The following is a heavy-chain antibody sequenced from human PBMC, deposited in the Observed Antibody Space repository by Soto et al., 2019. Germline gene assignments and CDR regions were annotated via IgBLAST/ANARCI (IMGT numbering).Heavy chain of an antibody. J-gene: IGHJ4*02. Sequence: GGSLRLACAASVFTFSTYEMNWVRQAPGKGLQWVSYINRSGDTKHYADSAKGRFTISRDNAKNSLYLQMNSLRAEDTALYYCVSVNGYFESWGQGTLVTVS. CDR3: VSVNGYFES. D-gene: IGHD2-8*01. CDR1: VFTFSTYE. CDR2: INRSGDTK. V-gene: IGHV3-48*03.